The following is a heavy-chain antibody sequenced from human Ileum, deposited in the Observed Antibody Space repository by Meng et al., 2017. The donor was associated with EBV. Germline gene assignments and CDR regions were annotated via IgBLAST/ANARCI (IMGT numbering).Heavy chain of an antibody. CDR3: ARDLRVGGAFDY. CDR1: GASVTSSGYY. CDR2: VNYNGDS. V-gene: IGHV4-61*08. D-gene: IGHD1-26*01. J-gene: IGHJ4*02. Sequence: VPLQPSGPGLVRPSETLSLTCTVSGASVTSSGYYWSWLRQSPGKGLEWLGYVNYNGDSTYNPSLKSRVTIFIDTSKKQFYLNLTSATAADTAIYYCARDLRVGGAFDYWGQGTLVTVSS.